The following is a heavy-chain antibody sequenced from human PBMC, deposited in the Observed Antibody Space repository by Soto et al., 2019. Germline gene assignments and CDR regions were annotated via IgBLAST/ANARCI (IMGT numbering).Heavy chain of an antibody. Sequence: EVQLVESGGGLVKPGGSLRLSCAASGFTFSSYSMNWVRQAPGKGLEWVSSISRTRTYIYYADSVRGRFTISRDNAKNSLYLQMNSLRAEDTAVYYCARDSGYSGYDFCYFDCWGQGTLVTVSS. J-gene: IGHJ4*02. CDR3: ARDSGYSGYDFCYFDC. V-gene: IGHV3-21*01. CDR2: ISRTRTYI. CDR1: GFTFSSYS. D-gene: IGHD5-12*01.